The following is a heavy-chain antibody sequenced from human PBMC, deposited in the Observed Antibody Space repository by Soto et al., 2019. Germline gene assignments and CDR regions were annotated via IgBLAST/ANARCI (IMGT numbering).Heavy chain of an antibody. Sequence: GSLRLSCAASGFTLSSYAMSWVRQAPGKGLEWVSVISGSGGGTYYADSVKGRFTISRDNSKNTLYLQMNSLRADDTAVYFCAKESTYYYYGMDVWGQGTTVTVSS. CDR3: AKESTYYYYGMDV. CDR1: GFTLSSYA. J-gene: IGHJ6*02. V-gene: IGHV3-23*01. CDR2: ISGSGGGT.